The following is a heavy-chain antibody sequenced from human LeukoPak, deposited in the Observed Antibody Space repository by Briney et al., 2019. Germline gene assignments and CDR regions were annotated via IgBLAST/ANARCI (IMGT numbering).Heavy chain of an antibody. Sequence: ASVKVSCTASGGTFSSYAISWVRQAPGQGLEWMGGIIPIFGTANYAQKFQGRVTITTDESTSTAYMELSSPRSEDTVVYYRAIGVVPAAINWFAPWGKETLLTVSS. V-gene: IGHV1-69*05. D-gene: IGHD2-2*02. CDR2: IIPIFGTA. J-gene: IGHJ5*02. CDR3: AIGVVPAAINWFAP. CDR1: GGTFSSYA.